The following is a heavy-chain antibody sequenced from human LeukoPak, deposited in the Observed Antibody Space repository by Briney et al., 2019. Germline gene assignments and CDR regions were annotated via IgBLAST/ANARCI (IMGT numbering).Heavy chain of an antibody. CDR3: ARLQYYSGTSCYWFDP. D-gene: IGHD2-2*01. J-gene: IGHJ5*02. V-gene: IGHV4-30-2*01. CDR1: GGSISSGLYS. CDR2: IYHTGST. Sequence: SETLSLTCDVSGGSISSGLYSWSWIRQPLGKGLEWIGYIYHTGSTYYNPSLKSRVTISVDTSKNQFSLRLSSVTAADTAVYYCARLQYYSGTSCYWFDPWGQGTLVTVSS.